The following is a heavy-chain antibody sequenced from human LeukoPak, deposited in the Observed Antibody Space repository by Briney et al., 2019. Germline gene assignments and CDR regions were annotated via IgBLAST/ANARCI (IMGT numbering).Heavy chain of an antibody. V-gene: IGHV1-2*02. D-gene: IGHD4-11*01. J-gene: IGHJ6*03. CDR2: INPNSGGT. CDR1: GYTFNSHP. CDR3: ARDESGLVYYSNPNPFMDV. Sequence: ASVKVSCKASGYTFNSHPMHWVRQAPGQGLEWMGWINPNSGGTNYAQKFQGRVTMTRDTSISTAYMELSRLRSDDTAVYYCARDESGLVYYSNPNPFMDVWGKGTTVTVSS.